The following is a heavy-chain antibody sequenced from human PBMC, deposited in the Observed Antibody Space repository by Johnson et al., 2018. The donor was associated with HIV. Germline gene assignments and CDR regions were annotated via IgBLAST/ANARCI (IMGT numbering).Heavy chain of an antibody. CDR3: ARGCRDGYTCDAFDV. CDR2: INSGGGT. CDR1: GFTFSSYA. V-gene: IGHV3-66*01. Sequence: VQLVESGGGVVQPGGSLRLSCAASGFTFSSYAMHWVRQAPGKGLEWVSVINSGGGTYSAGSVEGRFTISRDNSKNTLYLQMNSLRAEDTAVYFCARGCRDGYTCDAFDVWGQGTRVTVSS. D-gene: IGHD5-24*01. J-gene: IGHJ3*01.